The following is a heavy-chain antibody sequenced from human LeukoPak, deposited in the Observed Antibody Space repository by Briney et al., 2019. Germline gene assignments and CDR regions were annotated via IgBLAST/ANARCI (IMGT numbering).Heavy chain of an antibody. CDR3: ARSQNYYGSGDY. CDR1: GDSVSNGNYC. J-gene: IGHJ4*02. CDR2: IYYTGKT. D-gene: IGHD3-10*01. Sequence: SETLSLTCTVSGDSVSNGNYCWSWLRQPPGKALEWIGYIYYTGKTYYNPSLEGRVTILVDTSRNHFSVKLSSVTAADTAVYYCARSQNYYGSGDYWSQGTLVTVSS. V-gene: IGHV4-61*03.